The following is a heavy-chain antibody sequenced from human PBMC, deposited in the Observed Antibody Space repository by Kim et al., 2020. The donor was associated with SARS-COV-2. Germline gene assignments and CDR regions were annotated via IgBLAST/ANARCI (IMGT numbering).Heavy chain of an antibody. CDR1: GFTFSSYG. CDR2: IWYDGSNK. J-gene: IGHJ4*02. CDR3: ARSKWELPFDY. V-gene: IGHV3-33*01. Sequence: GGSLRLSCAASGFTFSSYGMHWVRQAPGKGLEWVAVIWYDGSNKYYADSVKGRFTISRYNSKNTLYLQMNSLRAEDTAVYYCARSKWELPFDYWGQGTLVTVSS. D-gene: IGHD1-26*01.